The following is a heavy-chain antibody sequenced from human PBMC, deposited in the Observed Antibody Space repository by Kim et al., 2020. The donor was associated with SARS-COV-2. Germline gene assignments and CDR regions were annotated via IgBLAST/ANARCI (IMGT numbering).Heavy chain of an antibody. D-gene: IGHD3-3*01. CDR1: GGSISSSSYY. Sequence: SETLSLTCTVSGGSISSSSYYWGWIRQPPGKGLEWIGSIYYSGSTYYNPSLKSRVTISVDTSKNQFSLKLSSVTAADTAVYYCAREVPQRDFWSGYYRRYFDYWGQGTLVTVSS. CDR2: IYYSGST. CDR3: AREVPQRDFWSGYYRRYFDY. V-gene: IGHV4-39*07. J-gene: IGHJ4*02.